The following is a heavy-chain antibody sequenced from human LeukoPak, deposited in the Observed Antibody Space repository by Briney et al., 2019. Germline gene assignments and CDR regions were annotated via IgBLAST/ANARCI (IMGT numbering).Heavy chain of an antibody. CDR3: ARVGVYDFRSGYYPNNWFDP. CDR2: INHSGST. J-gene: IGHJ5*02. V-gene: IGHV4-34*01. CDR1: GGSFSGYY. Sequence: PSETLSLTCAVYGGSFSGYYWSWIRQPPGKGLEWIGEINHSGSTNYNPSLKSRVTISVDTSKNQFSLKLSSVTAADTAVYYCARVGVYDFRSGYYPNNWFDPWGQGTLVTVSS. D-gene: IGHD3-3*01.